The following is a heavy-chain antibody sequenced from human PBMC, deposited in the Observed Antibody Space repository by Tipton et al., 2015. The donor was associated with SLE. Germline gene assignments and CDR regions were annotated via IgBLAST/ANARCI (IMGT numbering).Heavy chain of an antibody. D-gene: IGHD1-26*01. V-gene: IGHV4-34*01. CDR3: ARGKKWGPADY. CDR2: INHSGST. J-gene: IGHJ4*02. CDR1: GGSFSGYY. Sequence: TLSLTCAVYGGSFSGYYWSWIRQPPGKALEWIGEINHSGSTNYNPSLKSRVTISEDTSKNQFSLKLSSVTAADTAVYYCARGKKWGPADYWGQGTLVTVSS.